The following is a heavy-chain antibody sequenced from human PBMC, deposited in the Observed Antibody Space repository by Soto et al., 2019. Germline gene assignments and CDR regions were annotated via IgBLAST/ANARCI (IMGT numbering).Heavy chain of an antibody. CDR1: GDSMGSGDYY. CDR3: SRGSTYYGFLP. V-gene: IGHV4-30-4*01. Sequence: QVQLQESGPGLVKPSQTLSLTYTVSGDSMGSGDYYWTWIRQPPGKGLEWIGYIYYIGTTFYNPSLESRVNISIDPSTNHFSLRLTSVTAADTAVYYCSRGSTYYGFLPWCQGTLVTVSS. CDR2: IYYIGTT. J-gene: IGHJ5*02. D-gene: IGHD3-10*01.